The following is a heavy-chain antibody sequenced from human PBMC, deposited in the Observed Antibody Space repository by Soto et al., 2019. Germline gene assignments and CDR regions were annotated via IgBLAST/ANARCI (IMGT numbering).Heavy chain of an antibody. Sequence: SETLSLTCTVSGGSISSYYWSWIRQPPGKGLEWIGYIYYSGSTNYNPSLKSRVTISVDTSKNQFSLKLSSVTAADTAVYYCARGIQCSSTSYPSGYWFNPCGKRTRVIV. J-gene: IGHJ5*02. CDR2: IYYSGST. D-gene: IGHD2-2*01. CDR1: GGSISSYY. V-gene: IGHV4-59*01. CDR3: ARGIQCSSTSYPSGYWFNP.